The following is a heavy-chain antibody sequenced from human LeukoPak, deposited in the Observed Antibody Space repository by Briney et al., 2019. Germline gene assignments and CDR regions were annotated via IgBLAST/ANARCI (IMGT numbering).Heavy chain of an antibody. Sequence: GGSLRLSCAASGFTFSSYSMNWVRQAPGKGLEWVSYISSSSSTIYYADSVKGRFTISRDNAKNSLYLQMNSLRAEDTAVYYCATFFDKYWFDPWGQGTLVTVSS. CDR2: ISSSSSTI. CDR3: ATFFDKYWFDP. CDR1: GFTFSSYS. V-gene: IGHV3-48*04. D-gene: IGHD3-3*01. J-gene: IGHJ5*02.